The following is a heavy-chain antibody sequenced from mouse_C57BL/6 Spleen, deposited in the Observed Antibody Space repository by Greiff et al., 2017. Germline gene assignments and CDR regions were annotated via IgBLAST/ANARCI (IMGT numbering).Heavy chain of an antibody. J-gene: IGHJ2*01. V-gene: IGHV1-26*01. CDR1: GYTFTDYY. D-gene: IGHD1-1*01. Sequence: EVKLQQSGPELVKPGASVKISCKASGYTFTDYYMNWVKQSHGKSLEWIGDINPNNGGTSYNQKFKGKATLTVDKSSSTAYMELRSLTSEDSAVYYCARGTTVVPFDDWGQGTTLTVSS. CDR2: INPNNGGT. CDR3: ARGTTVVPFDD.